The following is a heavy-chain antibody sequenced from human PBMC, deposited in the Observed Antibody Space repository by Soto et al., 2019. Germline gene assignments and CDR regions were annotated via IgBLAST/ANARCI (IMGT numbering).Heavy chain of an antibody. CDR1: GFTFSSYD. J-gene: IGHJ4*02. CDR3: LRRVSGNYDY. Sequence: EVQLAESGGGMVQPGGSLRLSCVASGFTFSSYDMHWVRQAPGKGLEYVSSISSNGGTTYYGNSVKGRFTISRDNSKTTLYLQMGSLRAEDVAVSYCLRRVSGNYDYWGQGTLVTVSS. CDR2: ISSNGGTT. V-gene: IGHV3-64*01. D-gene: IGHD1-7*01.